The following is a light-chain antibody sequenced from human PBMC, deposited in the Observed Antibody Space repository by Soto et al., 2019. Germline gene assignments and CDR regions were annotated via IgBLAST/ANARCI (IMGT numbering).Light chain of an antibody. CDR1: QSVRTS. CDR3: QQRSDWPVT. J-gene: IGKJ3*01. CDR2: DAS. Sequence: EIVLTQSPATLSLSPGERATLSCRASQSVRTSLAWYQQKPDQAPRLLIYDASNRATGIPTRFSGSASGTDFTLTISRLEPEDFAVYYCQQRSDWPVTFGPGTTVDN. V-gene: IGKV3-11*01.